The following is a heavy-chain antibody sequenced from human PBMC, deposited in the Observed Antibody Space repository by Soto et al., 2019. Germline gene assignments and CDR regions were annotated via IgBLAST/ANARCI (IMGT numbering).Heavy chain of an antibody. CDR3: AREGERAVDTSMVGARSFGAFVD. V-gene: IGHV3-72*01. J-gene: IGHJ4*02. D-gene: IGHD5-18*01. CDR2: TRNKANSYTT. CDR1: GFTFSDHY. Sequence: PGGSLRLSCAASGFTFSDHYMDWVRQAPGKGLEWVGRTRNKANSYTTEYAASVKGRFTISRDDSKNSLYLQMNSLKTEDTAVYYCAREGERAVDTSMVGARSFGAFVDWGPGLLVNVAS.